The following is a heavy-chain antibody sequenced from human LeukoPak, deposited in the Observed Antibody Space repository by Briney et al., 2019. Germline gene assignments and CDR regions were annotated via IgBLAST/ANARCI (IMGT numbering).Heavy chain of an antibody. Sequence: GGSLRLSCAASGFTFSSYEMNWVRQAPGKWLEWVSYISSSGSTIYYADSVKGRFTISRDNAKNSLYLQMNSLRAEDTAVYYCARDRDHYYDSSGYYYWGGRDAFDIWGQGTMVTVSS. D-gene: IGHD3-22*01. CDR2: ISSSGSTI. J-gene: IGHJ3*02. V-gene: IGHV3-48*03. CDR3: ARDRDHYYDSSGYYYWGGRDAFDI. CDR1: GFTFSSYE.